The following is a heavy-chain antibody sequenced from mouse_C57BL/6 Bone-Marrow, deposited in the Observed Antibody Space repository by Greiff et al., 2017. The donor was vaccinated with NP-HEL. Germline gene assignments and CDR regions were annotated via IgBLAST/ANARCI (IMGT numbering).Heavy chain of an antibody. Sequence: LVESGAELVRPGSSVKLSCKDSYFAFMASAMHWVKQRPGHGLEWIGLFTMYSDATEYSENFKGKATLTANTSSSTAYMELSSLTSEDSAVYYCARGNWPHYYAMDYWGQGTSVTVSS. D-gene: IGHD4-1*01. J-gene: IGHJ4*01. V-gene: IGHV1-49*01. CDR2: FTMYSDAT. CDR3: ARGNWPHYYAMDY. CDR1: YFAFMASA.